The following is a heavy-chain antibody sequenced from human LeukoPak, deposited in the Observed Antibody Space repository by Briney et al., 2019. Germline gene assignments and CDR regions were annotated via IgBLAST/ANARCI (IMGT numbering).Heavy chain of an antibody. CDR3: AKTSYSSGWPLDY. Sequence: GGSLRLSCAASGFTFSGYARSWVRQTPGQGLEWVSTISGFGGSTYYADSVKGRFTISRDNSKNTLYLQMNSLRAEDTAVYYCAKTSYSSGWPLDYWGQGTLVTVSS. V-gene: IGHV3-23*01. CDR1: GFTFSGYA. CDR2: ISGFGGST. D-gene: IGHD6-19*01. J-gene: IGHJ4*02.